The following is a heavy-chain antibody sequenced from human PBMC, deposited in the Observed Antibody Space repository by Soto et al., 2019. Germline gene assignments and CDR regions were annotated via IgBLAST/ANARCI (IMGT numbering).Heavy chain of an antibody. V-gene: IGHV3-11*06. D-gene: IGHD1-26*01. CDR3: VRDIARVGDTYYYDY. CDR2: ISSSSSDT. J-gene: IGHJ4*02. Sequence: QVQLVESGGDLVKPGGSLRLSCAASGFTFSGYYMSWIRQAPGKGLEWVSYISSSSSDTNYTDSVRGRFTISRDNAKNSLYLQMSGLRAEDTAVYYCVRDIARVGDTYYYDYWGQGTLVTVSS. CDR1: GFTFSGYY.